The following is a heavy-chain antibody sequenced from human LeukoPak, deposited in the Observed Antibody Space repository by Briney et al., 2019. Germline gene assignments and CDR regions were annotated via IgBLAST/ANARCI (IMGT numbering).Heavy chain of an antibody. CDR1: GFTFSSCS. J-gene: IGHJ4*02. D-gene: IGHD2-21*01. Sequence: GVLRLSCAASGFTFSSCSMNWVRQAPGKGLEWVSYISSSSSTIYYADSVKGRFTISRDNAKNSLYLQMNSLRDEDTAVYYCASGLASARNYWGQGTLVTVSS. V-gene: IGHV3-48*02. CDR2: ISSSSSTI. CDR3: ASGLASARNY.